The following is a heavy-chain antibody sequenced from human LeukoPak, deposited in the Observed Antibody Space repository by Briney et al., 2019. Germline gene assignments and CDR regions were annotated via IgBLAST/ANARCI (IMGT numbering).Heavy chain of an antibody. Sequence: ASVKVSCKASGYSFTSNYIHWVRQAPGQGLEWMGMIYPRDGSTSYAQKFQGRVTVTGDTSTSTVHMELSGLRSEDTAVYYCARDQEAFDYWGQGTLVTVSS. CDR2: IYPRDGST. V-gene: IGHV1-46*01. CDR1: GYSFTSNY. CDR3: ARDQEAFDY. J-gene: IGHJ4*02.